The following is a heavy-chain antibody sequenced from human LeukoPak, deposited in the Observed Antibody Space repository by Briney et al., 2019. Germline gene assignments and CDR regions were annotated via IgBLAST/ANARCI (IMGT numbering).Heavy chain of an antibody. V-gene: IGHV1-24*01. CDR3: ATENGYYYYMDV. CDR1: GYTLTELS. J-gene: IGHJ6*03. CDR2: FDPEDGET. Sequence: ASVKVSCKVSGYTLTELSMHWVRQAPGKGLEWMGGFDPEDGETIYAQKFQGRVTMTEDTSTDTAYMELSSLRSEDTAVYYCATENGYYYYMDVWGKGTTVTVSS.